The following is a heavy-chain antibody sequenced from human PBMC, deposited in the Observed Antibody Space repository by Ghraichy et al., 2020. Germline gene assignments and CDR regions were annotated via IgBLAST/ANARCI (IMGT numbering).Heavy chain of an antibody. V-gene: IGHV3-30-3*01. CDR3: ARDLSGGYSCDY. D-gene: IGHD1-26*01. Sequence: GGSLRLSCAASGFTFSSYGMHWVRQAPGKGLEWVAAISFDGSNEYYADSVKGRFNLSRDDSKNTLYLQMNSLRAEDTAVYYCARDLSGGYSCDYWGQGTQVTVSS. J-gene: IGHJ4*02. CDR2: ISFDGSNE. CDR1: GFTFSSYG.